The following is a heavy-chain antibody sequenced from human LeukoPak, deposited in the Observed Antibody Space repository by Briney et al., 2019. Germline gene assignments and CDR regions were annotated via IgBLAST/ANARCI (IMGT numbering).Heavy chain of an antibody. J-gene: IGHJ4*02. Sequence: PGRSLRLSCAASGSTFSSYGMHWVRQAPGKGLEWVAVISYDGSNKYYADSVKGRFTISRDNSKNTLYLQMNSLRAEDTAVYYCAKEASDPGYFDYWGQGTLVTVSS. V-gene: IGHV3-30*18. D-gene: IGHD3-10*01. CDR3: AKEASDPGYFDY. CDR2: ISYDGSNK. CDR1: GSTFSSYG.